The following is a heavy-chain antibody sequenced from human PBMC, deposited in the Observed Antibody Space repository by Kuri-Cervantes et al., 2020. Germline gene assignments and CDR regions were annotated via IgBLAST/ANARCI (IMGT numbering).Heavy chain of an antibody. CDR3: ATSLRFSPYYMDV. CDR1: GYSISSGYY. Sequence: ESLKISCAVSGYSISSGYYWGWIRQPPGKGLEWIGSMYHSGSTYYNPSLKSRVTISVDTSKNQFSLKLSSVTAADTAVYYCATSLRFSPYYMDVWGKGTTVTVSS. D-gene: IGHD3-3*01. V-gene: IGHV4-38-2*01. J-gene: IGHJ6*03. CDR2: MYHSGST.